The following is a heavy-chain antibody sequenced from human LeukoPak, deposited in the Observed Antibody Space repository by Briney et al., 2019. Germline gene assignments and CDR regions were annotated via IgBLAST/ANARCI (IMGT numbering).Heavy chain of an antibody. CDR1: GYTFTGYY. D-gene: IGHD6-13*01. CDR2: INPNSGGT. CDR3: ARDLGIAAAGTTDY. V-gene: IGHV1-2*02. Sequence: GASVKVSCKASGYTFTGYYMHWVRQAPGQGLEWMGWINPNSGGTNYAQKFQGRVTMTRDTSISTAYMELSRLRSDDTAVYYCARDLGIAAAGTTDYWGQGTLATVSS. J-gene: IGHJ4*02.